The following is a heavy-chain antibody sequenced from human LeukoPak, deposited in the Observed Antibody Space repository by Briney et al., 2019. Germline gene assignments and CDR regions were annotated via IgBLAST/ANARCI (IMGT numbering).Heavy chain of an antibody. J-gene: IGHJ4*02. CDR1: GGSISSSSYY. CDR3: ARSVLSVWGSYRYFDY. D-gene: IGHD3-16*02. CDR2: IYYSGST. Sequence: SETLSLTCTVSGGSISSSSYYWGWIRQPPGKGLEWIGSIYYSGSTHYNPSLKSRVTISVDTSKNQFSLKLSSVTAADTAVYYCARSVLSVWGSYRYFDYWGQGTLVTVSS. V-gene: IGHV4-39*01.